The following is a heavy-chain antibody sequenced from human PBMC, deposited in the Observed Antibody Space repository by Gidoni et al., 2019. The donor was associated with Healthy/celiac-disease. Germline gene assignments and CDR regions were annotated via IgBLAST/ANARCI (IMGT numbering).Heavy chain of an antibody. V-gene: IGHV3-9*01. J-gene: IGHJ5*02. CDR3: ARAGTFSSSSGWLDP. CDR1: GFGFGGYA. CDR2: VSWNSGNT. D-gene: IGHD6-6*01. Sequence: EVQLVESGRGLVQPGRSLRLSCAASGFGFGGYAMHWVRQVPGKGLEWVSGVSWNSGNTAYADSVKGRFTISRDNAKNSLFLQMDSLRGEDTALYFCARAGTFSSSSGWLDPWGQGTLVTVSS.